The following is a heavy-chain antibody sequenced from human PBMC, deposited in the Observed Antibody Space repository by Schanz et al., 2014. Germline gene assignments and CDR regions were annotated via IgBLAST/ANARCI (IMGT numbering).Heavy chain of an antibody. CDR1: GFTFSNHA. CDR3: ARAQGVIRLYYGVDV. CDR2: IGGSGDST. V-gene: IGHV3-23*01. J-gene: IGHJ6*02. D-gene: IGHD3-10*01. Sequence: EVHLLESGGGLVQPGGSLRLSCAASGFTFSNHALSWVRQAPGKGLEWVSGIGGSGDSTHYADSVKGRFIISRDNSMNTVYLQMNSLRSDDAAVYYCARAQGVIRLYYGVDVWGQGTTVNVSS.